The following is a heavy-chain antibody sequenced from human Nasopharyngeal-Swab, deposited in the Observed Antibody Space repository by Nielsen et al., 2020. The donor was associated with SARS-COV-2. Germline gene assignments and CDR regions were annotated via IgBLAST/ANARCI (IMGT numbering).Heavy chain of an antibody. CDR1: GYSFTSYW. V-gene: IGHV5-10-1*01. D-gene: IGHD4-17*01. CDR3: ASQPVTTLENFDY. J-gene: IGHJ4*02. Sequence: GESLKISCKGSGYSFTSYWISWVRQMPGKGLEWMGRIDPTDSYTNYSPSFQGHVTTSADKSISTAYLQWSSLKASDTAMYYCASQPVTTLENFDYWGQGTLVTVSS. CDR2: IDPTDSYT.